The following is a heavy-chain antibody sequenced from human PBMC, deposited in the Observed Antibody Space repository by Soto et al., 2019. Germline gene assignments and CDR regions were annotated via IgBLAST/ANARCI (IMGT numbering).Heavy chain of an antibody. J-gene: IGHJ6*02. CDR3: ARPQPGIAAAGTSPVDYYYYGMDA. V-gene: IGHV4-39*01. CDR1: GGSISSSRYY. D-gene: IGHD6-13*01. Sequence: SETLSVTCTGSGGSISSSRYYWGWIRQPPGKGLEWIGSIYYSGSTYYNPSLKSRVTISVDTSKNQFSLKLSSVTAADTAVYYCARPQPGIAAAGTSPVDYYYYGMDAWGQGTTVT. CDR2: IYYSGST.